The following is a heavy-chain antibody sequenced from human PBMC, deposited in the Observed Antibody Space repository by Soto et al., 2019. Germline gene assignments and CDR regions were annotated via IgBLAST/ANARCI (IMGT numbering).Heavy chain of an antibody. CDR2: ISAYNGNT. Sequence: ASVKVSCKASGYTFTSYGISWVRQAPGQGLEWMGWISAYNGNTNYAQKLQGRVTMTTDTSTSTAYMELRSLRSDDTAVYYCARWTYYDSSGYVDYWGQGTLVTVSS. CDR1: GYTFTSYG. V-gene: IGHV1-18*01. J-gene: IGHJ4*02. CDR3: ARWTYYDSSGYVDY. D-gene: IGHD3-22*01.